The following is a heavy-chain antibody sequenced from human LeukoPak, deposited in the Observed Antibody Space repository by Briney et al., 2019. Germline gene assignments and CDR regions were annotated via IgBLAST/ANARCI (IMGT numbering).Heavy chain of an antibody. V-gene: IGHV4-4*07. CDR2: MFYSGNT. J-gene: IGHJ5*01. CDR3: ARDQEHCSGTSCYPYWYDS. CDR1: GASITSYH. D-gene: IGHD2-2*01. Sequence: SETLSLTCTVSGASITSYHWSWVRQPAGKGLEWIGRMFYSGNTDYNPSLKSRLTMSIDTSKNQFSLKLSSVTAADTAVYFCARDQEHCSGTSCYPYWYDSWGQGTLVTVSS.